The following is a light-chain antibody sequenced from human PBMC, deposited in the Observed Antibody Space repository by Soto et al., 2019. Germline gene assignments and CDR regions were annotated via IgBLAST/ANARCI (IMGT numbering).Light chain of an antibody. J-gene: IGKJ4*01. V-gene: IGKV3-20*01. CDR2: GAS. CDR3: QQYDSSLT. CDR1: QSVSSSY. Sequence: EIVLTQSPGTLSLSPGERATLSCRASQSVSSSYLAWYQQKPGQAPRLLIYGASSRATGISDRFSGSGSGTDFTLTISRLEPEDFAVYYCQQYDSSLTFGRGTKVEIK.